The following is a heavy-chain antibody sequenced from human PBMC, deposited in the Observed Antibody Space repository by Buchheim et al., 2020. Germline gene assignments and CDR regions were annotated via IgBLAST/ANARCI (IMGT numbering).Heavy chain of an antibody. Sequence: EVQLVESGGGLVKPGGSLRLSCAASGFTFSSYSMNWVRQAPGKGLEWVSSISSSSRYIYYADSVKGRFTISRNNAKNSLDLQMNSLRAEDTAVYYCARGATEDLQLERLDWFDPWGQGTL. CDR2: ISSSSRYI. V-gene: IGHV3-21*01. CDR1: GFTFSSYS. J-gene: IGHJ5*02. D-gene: IGHD1-1*01. CDR3: ARGATEDLQLERLDWFDP.